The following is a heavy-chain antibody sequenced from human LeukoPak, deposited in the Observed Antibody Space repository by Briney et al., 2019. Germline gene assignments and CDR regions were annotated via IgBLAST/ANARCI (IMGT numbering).Heavy chain of an antibody. CDR3: ARDLYYYDSSGYYPRTFDY. CDR2: IIPILGIA. D-gene: IGHD3-22*01. Sequence: SVKVSCKASGYTFSMYGISWVRQAPGQGLEWMGRIIPILGIANYAQKFQGRVTITADKSTSTAYMELSSLRSEDTAVYYCARDLYYYDSSGYYPRTFDYWGQGTLVTVSS. CDR1: GYTFSMYG. V-gene: IGHV1-69*04. J-gene: IGHJ4*02.